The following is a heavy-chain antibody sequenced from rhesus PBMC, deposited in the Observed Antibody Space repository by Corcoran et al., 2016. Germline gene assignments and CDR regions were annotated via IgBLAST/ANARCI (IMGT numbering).Heavy chain of an antibody. V-gene: IGHV4-106*01. J-gene: IGHJ4*01. CDR3: AREARWGIQWVHFFDY. CDR2: IYGSGGST. Sequence: QVQLQESGPGLVKPSETLSLTCAVSGGSISDSYYWSWIHQPPGKGLEWIGYIYGSGGSTYSNPSLKSRVTISTDTSKNQFSLKLGSVTAADTAVYYCAREARWGIQWVHFFDYWGQGVLVTVSS. CDR1: GGSISDSYY. D-gene: IGHD5-42*01.